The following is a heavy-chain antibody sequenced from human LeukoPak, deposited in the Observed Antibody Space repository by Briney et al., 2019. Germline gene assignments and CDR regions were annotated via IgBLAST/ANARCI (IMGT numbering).Heavy chain of an antibody. J-gene: IGHJ6*02. CDR1: GFTFSSYA. V-gene: IGHV3-23*01. Sequence: GGSLRLSCAASGFTFSSYAMTWVRQSPGMGLEWVATITGGGFVSFYADSVKGRFTISRDNSKNTLYLQMNSLRAEDTAVYYCARAVAYGDYGAYGMDVWGQGTTVTVSS. D-gene: IGHD4-17*01. CDR3: ARAVAYGDYGAYGMDV. CDR2: ITGGGFVS.